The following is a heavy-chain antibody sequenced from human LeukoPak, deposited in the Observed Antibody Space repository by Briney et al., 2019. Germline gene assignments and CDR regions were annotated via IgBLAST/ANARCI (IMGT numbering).Heavy chain of an antibody. CDR3: ASTLDIVATIGSFWFDP. Sequence: PSETLSLTCTVSGGSISSYYWSWIRQPPGKGLEWIGYICYSGSTNYNPSLKSRVTISVDTSKNQFSLKLSSVTAADTAVYYCASTLDIVATIGSFWFDPWGQGTLVTVSS. D-gene: IGHD5-12*01. V-gene: IGHV4-59*08. J-gene: IGHJ5*02. CDR1: GGSISSYY. CDR2: ICYSGST.